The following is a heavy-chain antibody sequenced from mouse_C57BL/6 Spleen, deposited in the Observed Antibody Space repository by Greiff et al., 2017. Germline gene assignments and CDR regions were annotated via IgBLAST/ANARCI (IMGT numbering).Heavy chain of an antibody. CDR3: ASSNPFDY. CDR2: IYPGDGDT. CDR1: GYAFSSSW. D-gene: IGHD2-5*01. V-gene: IGHV1-82*01. Sequence: VQGVESGPELVKPGASVKISCKASGYAFSSSWMNWVKQRPGKGLEWIGRIYPGDGDTNYNGKIKGKATLTADKSSSKAYMQLSSLTSEESAVYFCASSNPFDYWGQCTTLTVSS. J-gene: IGHJ2*01.